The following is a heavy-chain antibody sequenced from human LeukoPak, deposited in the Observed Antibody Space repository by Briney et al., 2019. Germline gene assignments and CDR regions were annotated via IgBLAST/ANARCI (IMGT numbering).Heavy chain of an antibody. CDR2: IYSGGST. J-gene: IGHJ4*02. CDR3: ARRNTRDYVFDY. CDR1: GFTVSRNY. D-gene: IGHD4-17*01. V-gene: IGHV3-66*01. Sequence: GGSLRLSCAASGFTVSRNYMSWVRQAPGKGLEWVSVIYSGGSTYYADSVKGRFTISRDNSKNTLYLQMNSLRAEDTAVYYCARRNTRDYVFDYWGQGTLVTVSS.